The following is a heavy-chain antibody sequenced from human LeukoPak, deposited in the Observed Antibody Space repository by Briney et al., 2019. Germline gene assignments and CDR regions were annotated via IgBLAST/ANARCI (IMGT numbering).Heavy chain of an antibody. D-gene: IGHD2-15*01. CDR2: ISAYNGNT. Sequence: ASVKVSCKASGYTFTSYGISWVRQAPGQGLEWMGWISAYNGNTNYAQNLQGRVTMTTDTSTSTAYMELRSLRSDDTAVYCCASCECRYCSGGSYDYWGQGTLVTVSS. V-gene: IGHV1-18*01. J-gene: IGHJ4*02. CDR3: ASCECRYCSGGSYDY. CDR1: GYTFTSYG.